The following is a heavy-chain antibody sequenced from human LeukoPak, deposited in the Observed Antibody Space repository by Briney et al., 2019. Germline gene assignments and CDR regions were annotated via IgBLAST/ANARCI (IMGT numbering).Heavy chain of an antibody. D-gene: IGHD3-16*02. CDR3: ARLYYDYVWGSYRYGRFDY. Sequence: GASVKVSCKASGYTFTSYDINWVRQATGQGLEWMGWMNPNSGNTGYAQKFQGRVTMTRNTSISTAYMERSSLRSEDTAVYYCARLYYDYVWGSYRYGRFDYWGQGTLVTVSS. V-gene: IGHV1-8*01. J-gene: IGHJ4*02. CDR2: MNPNSGNT. CDR1: GYTFTSYD.